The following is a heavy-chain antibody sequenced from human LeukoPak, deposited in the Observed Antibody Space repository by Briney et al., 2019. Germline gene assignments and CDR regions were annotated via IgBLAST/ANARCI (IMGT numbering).Heavy chain of an antibody. J-gene: IGHJ3*02. Sequence: PSGTLSLTCAVSGGSISSSNWWSGVRQPPGRGLGWIGDIHYSGSTNYNPSLNSRVTISVDTSKNQFSLKLSSVTAADTAVYYCARDRAIITGTTYVAFDIWGQGTMVTVSS. CDR1: GGSISSSNW. CDR3: ARDRAIITGTTYVAFDI. CDR2: IHYSGST. D-gene: IGHD1-20*01. V-gene: IGHV4-4*02.